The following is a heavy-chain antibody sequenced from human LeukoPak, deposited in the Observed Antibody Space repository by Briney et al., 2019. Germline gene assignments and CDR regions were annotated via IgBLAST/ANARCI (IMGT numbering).Heavy chain of an antibody. CDR3: ARGMITMVRGVLFTYPYNWFDP. Sequence: PSETLSLTCTVSGGSISSYYWSWIRQPPGKGLEWIGSIYYSGSTYYNPSLKSRVTISVDTSKNQFSLKLSSVTAADTAVYYCARGMITMVRGVLFTYPYNWFDPWGQGTLVTVSS. V-gene: IGHV4-59*05. J-gene: IGHJ5*02. D-gene: IGHD3-10*01. CDR2: IYYSGST. CDR1: GGSISSYY.